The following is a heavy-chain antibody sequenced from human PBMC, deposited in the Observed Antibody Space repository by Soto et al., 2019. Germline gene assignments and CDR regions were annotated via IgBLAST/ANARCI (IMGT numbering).Heavy chain of an antibody. CDR2: ISYDGSNK. Sequence: QVQLVESGGGVVQPGRSPRLSCAASGFTFSSYGMHWVRQAPGKGLEWVAVISYDGSNKYYADSVKGRFTISRDNSKNTLYLQMNSLRAEDTAVYYCAKDVAGPDYYGMDVWGQGTTVTVSS. J-gene: IGHJ6*02. CDR3: AKDVAGPDYYGMDV. CDR1: GFTFSSYG. V-gene: IGHV3-30*18.